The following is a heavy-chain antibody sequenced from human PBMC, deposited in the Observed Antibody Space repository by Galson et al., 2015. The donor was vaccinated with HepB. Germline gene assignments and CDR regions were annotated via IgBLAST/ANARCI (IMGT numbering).Heavy chain of an antibody. J-gene: IGHJ6*02. CDR2: IKQDGSEK. CDR3: ARDASAYDILTGYYLPWGGYYYYGMDV. D-gene: IGHD3-9*01. CDR1: GFTFSSYW. V-gene: IGHV3-7*03. Sequence: SLRLSCAASGFTFSSYWMSWVRQAPGKGLEWVANIKQDGSEKYYVDSVKGRFTISRDNAKNSLYLQMNSLRAEDTAVYYCARDASAYDILTGYYLPWGGYYYYGMDVWGQGTTVTVSS.